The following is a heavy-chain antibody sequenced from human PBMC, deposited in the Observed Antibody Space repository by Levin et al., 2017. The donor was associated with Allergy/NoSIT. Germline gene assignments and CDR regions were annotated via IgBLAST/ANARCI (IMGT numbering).Heavy chain of an antibody. J-gene: IGHJ3*02. V-gene: IGHV1-2*02. D-gene: IGHD3-22*01. CDR1: GYTFTGYY. CDR2: INPNSGGT. CDR3: ARDFTYYYDSSGSTDAFDI. Sequence: ASVKVSCKASGYTFTGYYMHWVRQAPGQGLEWMGWINPNSGGTNYAQKFQGRVTMTRDTSISTAYMELSRLRSDDTAVYYCARDFTYYYDSSGSTDAFDIWGQGTMVTVSS.